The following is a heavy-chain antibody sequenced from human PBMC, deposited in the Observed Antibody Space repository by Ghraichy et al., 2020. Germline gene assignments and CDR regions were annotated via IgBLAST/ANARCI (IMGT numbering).Heavy chain of an antibody. J-gene: IGHJ6*03. Sequence: CAASGFIFENFAMHWVRQVPGRGLEWVSLISWEGGHTQYADSVRGRFTVSRDNTKDSLYLQMTSLRPEDTALYHCVKDSGLSFYYMDVWGKGTTVTVS. CDR2: ISWEGGHT. CDR3: VKDSGLSFYYMDV. V-gene: IGHV3-43D*03. D-gene: IGHD4/OR15-4a*01. CDR1: GFIFENFA.